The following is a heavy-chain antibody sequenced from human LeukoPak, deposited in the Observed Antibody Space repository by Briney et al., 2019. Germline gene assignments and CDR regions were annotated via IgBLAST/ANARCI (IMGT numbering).Heavy chain of an antibody. CDR1: GFTFSDYY. V-gene: IGHV3-11*01. J-gene: IGHJ4*02. Sequence: KPGGSLRLSCAASGFTFSDYYMSWIRQAPGEGLEWVSYISSSGSTIYYADSVKGRFTISRDNAKNSLYLQMNSLRAEDTAVYYCARDPTDSSGWRHFDYWGQGTLVTVSS. CDR2: ISSSGSTI. CDR3: ARDPTDSSGWRHFDY. D-gene: IGHD6-19*01.